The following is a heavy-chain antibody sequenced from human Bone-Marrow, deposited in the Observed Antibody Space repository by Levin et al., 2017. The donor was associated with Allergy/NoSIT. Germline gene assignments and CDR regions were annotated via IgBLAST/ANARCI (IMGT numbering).Heavy chain of an antibody. CDR2: IHSGGNT. CDR3: ARGSQWLVRDFDY. V-gene: IGHV3-66*01. Sequence: LSLPCAGSGFTVSSSYMSWVRQAPGKGLEWVSLIHSGGNTYYADSLKGRFAISTDSSKNTLYLQMNSVRPDDTAMYYCARGSQWLVRDFDYWGQGTLVTVSS. J-gene: IGHJ4*02. CDR1: GFTVSSSY. D-gene: IGHD6-19*01.